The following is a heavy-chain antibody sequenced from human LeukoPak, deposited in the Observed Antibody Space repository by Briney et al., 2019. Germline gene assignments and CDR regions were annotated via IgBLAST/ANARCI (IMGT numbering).Heavy chain of an antibody. Sequence: PSETLSLTCTVSGGSISSYYWSWIRQPPGKGLEWIGEINHSGSTNYNPSLKSRVTISVDTSKNQFSLKLSSVTAADTAVYYCAVGIAAADDAFDIWGQGTMVTVSS. CDR2: INHSGST. J-gene: IGHJ3*02. CDR3: AVGIAAADDAFDI. D-gene: IGHD6-13*01. CDR1: GGSISSYY. V-gene: IGHV4-34*01.